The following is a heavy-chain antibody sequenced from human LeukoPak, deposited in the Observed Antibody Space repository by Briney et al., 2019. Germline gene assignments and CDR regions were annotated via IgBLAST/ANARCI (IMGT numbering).Heavy chain of an antibody. V-gene: IGHV3-23*01. J-gene: IGHJ4*02. D-gene: IGHD3-10*01. CDR2: ISERGGST. Sequence: WWSLRLSCVVSGISLSNYAMTWVRQAPGKGLEWVSYISERGGSTTFADSVKGRFTISRDTSLNTLYLQMTSLRAEDTAVYFCAKRGIVIRGILVIGYHQEAYHYDYWGQGVLVTVSS. CDR3: AKRGIVIRGILVIGYHQEAYHYDY. CDR1: GISLSNYA.